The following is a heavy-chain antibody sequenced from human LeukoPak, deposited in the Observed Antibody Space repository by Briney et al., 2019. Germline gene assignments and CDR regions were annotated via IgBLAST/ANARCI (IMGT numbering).Heavy chain of an antibody. D-gene: IGHD5-12*01. V-gene: IGHV5-51*01. CDR2: IYPGDSDT. Sequence: GESLKISCKGSGYSFTTHWIGWVRQMPGKGLEWMGLIYPGDSDTRYSPSFQGQVTISADKSITTAYLQWSSLKASDTAMYYCARWIKRAYYYGMDVWGQGTTVTVSS. CDR1: GYSFTTHW. CDR3: ARWIKRAYYYGMDV. J-gene: IGHJ6*02.